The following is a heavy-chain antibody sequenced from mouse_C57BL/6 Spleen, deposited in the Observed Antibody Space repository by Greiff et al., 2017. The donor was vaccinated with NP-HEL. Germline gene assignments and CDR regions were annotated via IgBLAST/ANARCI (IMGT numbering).Heavy chain of an antibody. CDR2: IHPNSGST. V-gene: IGHV1-64*01. D-gene: IGHD2-2*01. J-gene: IGHJ4*01. CDR1: GYTFTSYW. CDR3: ARWLRRDYAMDY. Sequence: VQLQQSGAELVKPGASVKLSCKASGYTFTSYWMHWVKQRPGQGLEWIGMIHPNSGSTNYNEKFKSKATLTVDKSSSTAYMQLSSLTSEDSAVYYCARWLRRDYAMDYWGQGTSVTVSS.